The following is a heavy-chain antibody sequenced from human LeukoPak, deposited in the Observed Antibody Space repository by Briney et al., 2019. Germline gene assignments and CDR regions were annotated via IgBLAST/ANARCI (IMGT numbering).Heavy chain of an antibody. J-gene: IGHJ5*02. CDR1: GDSISSHY. CDR2: IYDSGST. Sequence: SETLSLTCTVPGDSISSHYWSWIRQPPGKGLEWIGYIYDSGSTNYNPSLKSRVTISVDTSKNQFSLKLSSVTAADTAVYYCARVHRYCSGGSCYGNGFDPWGQGTLVTVSS. D-gene: IGHD2-15*01. CDR3: ARVHRYCSGGSCYGNGFDP. V-gene: IGHV4-59*11.